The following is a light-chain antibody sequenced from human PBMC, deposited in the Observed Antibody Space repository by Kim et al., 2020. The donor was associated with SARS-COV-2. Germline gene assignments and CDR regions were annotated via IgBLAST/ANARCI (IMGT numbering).Light chain of an antibody. CDR2: GTS. CDR1: QGIGNY. J-gene: IGKJ1*01. Sequence: ASVGDRVTITCRASQGIGNYLAWFQQKPGKVPERLIYGTSNLQSGVPSRFSGSGSGTEFTLTISSLQPEDFATYFCLQHYIYPWTFGQGTKVDIK. V-gene: IGKV1-17*03. CDR3: LQHYIYPWT.